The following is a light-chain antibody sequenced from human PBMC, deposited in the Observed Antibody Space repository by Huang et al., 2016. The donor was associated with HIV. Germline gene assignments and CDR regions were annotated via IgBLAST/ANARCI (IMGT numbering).Light chain of an antibody. Sequence: EIVLTQSPGTLSLSPGGGATLSCMASQSINNNYFAWCQQTPGQPPRRLIYVASSRATGVPDRFTGSGSGTDFNLTISRLETEDFAMYCCQHYGTSPQTFGQGTKLEIK. CDR1: QSINNNY. CDR3: QHYGTSPQT. V-gene: IGKV3-20*01. J-gene: IGKJ2*01. CDR2: VAS.